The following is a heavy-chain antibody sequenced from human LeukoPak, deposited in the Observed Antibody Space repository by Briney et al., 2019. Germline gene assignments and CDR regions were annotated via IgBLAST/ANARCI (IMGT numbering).Heavy chain of an antibody. CDR2: ISTGSSYI. Sequence: GRSLRLSCAASGFTFSSYTMNWVRQAPGKGLEWVSSISTGSSYIYYADSVKGRFTISRDNAKNSLYLQMNSLRAEDTAVYYCARRYGRDDAFDIWGQGTMVTVSS. V-gene: IGHV3-21*01. CDR1: GFTFSSYT. J-gene: IGHJ3*02. CDR3: ARRYGRDDAFDI. D-gene: IGHD1-26*01.